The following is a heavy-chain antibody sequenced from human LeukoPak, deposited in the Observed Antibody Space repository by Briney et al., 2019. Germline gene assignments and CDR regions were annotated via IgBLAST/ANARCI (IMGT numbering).Heavy chain of an antibody. D-gene: IGHD2-15*01. CDR3: AREEENRLLLP. CDR1: GGTFSSYA. Sequence: ASVKVSCKASGGTFSSYAISWVRQAPGQGLEWMGRIIPILGIANYAQKFQGRVTITADKSTSTAYMELSSLRSEDTAVYYWAREEENRLLLPWGQGTLVTVSS. V-gene: IGHV1-69*04. CDR2: IIPILGIA. J-gene: IGHJ5*02.